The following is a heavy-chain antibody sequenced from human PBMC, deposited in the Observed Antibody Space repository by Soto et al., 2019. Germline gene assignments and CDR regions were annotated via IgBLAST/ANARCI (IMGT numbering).Heavy chain of an antibody. CDR1: GFTFSSYG. CDR3: ARDRGIAVAGTIFY. J-gene: IGHJ4*02. Sequence: GGSLRLSCAASGFTFSSYGMHWVRQAPGKGLEWVAVIWYDGSNKYYADSVKGRFTISRDNSKNTLYLQMNSLRAEDTAVYYCARDRGIAVAGTIFYWGQGTLVTVSS. V-gene: IGHV3-33*01. CDR2: IWYDGSNK. D-gene: IGHD6-19*01.